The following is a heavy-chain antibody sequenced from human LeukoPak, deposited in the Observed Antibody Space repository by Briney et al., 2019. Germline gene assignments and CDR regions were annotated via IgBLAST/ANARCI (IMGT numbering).Heavy chain of an antibody. J-gene: IGHJ4*02. CDR1: GYTFTGYY. D-gene: IGHD2-15*01. CDR3: ARAGERVVVVAATTDFDY. V-gene: IGHV1-2*07. CDR2: INPNSGGT. Sequence: ASVKVSCKASGYTFTGYYMHWVRHPPGQGLEWMGWINPNSGGTNYAHKFQGRVTMTRDTSISTAYTELSRLGSDDTAVYYCARAGERVVVVAATTDFDYWGQGTLVTVSS.